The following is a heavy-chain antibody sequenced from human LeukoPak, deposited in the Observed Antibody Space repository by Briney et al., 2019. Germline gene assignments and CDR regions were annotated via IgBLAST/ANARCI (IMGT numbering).Heavy chain of an antibody. CDR3: ARRFLLRGYSYGPDYFDY. V-gene: IGHV5-51*01. J-gene: IGHJ4*02. Sequence: GESLQISCQGSGYSFTSYWIGWVRQMPGKGLEWMGIIYPGDSDTRYSPSFQGQVTISADKSISTAYLQWSSLKASDTAMYYCARRFLLRGYSYGPDYFDYWGQGTLVTVSS. CDR2: IYPGDSDT. CDR1: GYSFTSYW. D-gene: IGHD5-18*01.